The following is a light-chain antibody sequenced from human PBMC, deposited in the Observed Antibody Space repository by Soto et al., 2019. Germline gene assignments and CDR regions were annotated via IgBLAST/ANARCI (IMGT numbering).Light chain of an antibody. J-gene: IGKJ3*01. V-gene: IGKV1-27*01. CDR3: QKDNSAPLA. Sequence: DIQMTQSPSSLSASVGDRVTITCRASQDISNSLAWYQQKPGKVPKLLIFGASTAQSGVPFRFSGSGSGTDFTLTISSLQPEDVATYYCQKDNSAPLAFGPGTKVDIK. CDR1: QDISNS. CDR2: GAS.